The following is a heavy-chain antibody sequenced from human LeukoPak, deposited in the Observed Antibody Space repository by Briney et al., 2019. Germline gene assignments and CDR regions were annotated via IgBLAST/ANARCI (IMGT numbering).Heavy chain of an antibody. CDR2: ISSNGGST. Sequence: GGSLRLSCAASGFTFSSYAMHWVRQAPGKGLEYVSAISSNGGSTYYANSVKGRFTISRDNSKNTLYLQMGSLRAGDMAVYYCARVYSGYEDYWGQGTLVTVSS. V-gene: IGHV3-64*01. CDR3: ARVYSGYEDY. D-gene: IGHD5-12*01. J-gene: IGHJ4*02. CDR1: GFTFSSYA.